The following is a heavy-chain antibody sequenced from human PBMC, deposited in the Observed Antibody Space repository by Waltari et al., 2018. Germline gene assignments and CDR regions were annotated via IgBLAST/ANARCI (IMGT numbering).Heavy chain of an antibody. D-gene: IGHD2-15*01. CDR3: ARGLSGVVVAATSFDI. CDR1: GYSFTSYW. J-gene: IGHJ3*02. Sequence: EVQLVQSGAEVKKPGESLNISCKGSGYSFTSYWIGWVRQMPGKGLEWMGIIYPGDSDTRYSPSFQGQVTISADKSISTAYLQWSSLKASDTAMYYCARGLSGVVVAATSFDIWGQGTMVTVSS. V-gene: IGHV5-51*01. CDR2: IYPGDSDT.